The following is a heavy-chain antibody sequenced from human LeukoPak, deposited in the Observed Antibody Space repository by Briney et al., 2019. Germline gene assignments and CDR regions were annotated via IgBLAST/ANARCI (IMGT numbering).Heavy chain of an antibody. J-gene: IGHJ4*02. V-gene: IGHV3-23*01. CDR1: GFTFSNYA. Sequence: GGSLRLSCAASGFTFSNYAMSWVRQAPGKGLEWVSGISGSGGNTYYADSVKGRFTISRDNVKNTLYLQMNSLRAEDTAVYYCAKAYSIGWYYFDCWGQGTLVTVSS. CDR2: ISGSGGNT. D-gene: IGHD6-19*01. CDR3: AKAYSIGWYYFDC.